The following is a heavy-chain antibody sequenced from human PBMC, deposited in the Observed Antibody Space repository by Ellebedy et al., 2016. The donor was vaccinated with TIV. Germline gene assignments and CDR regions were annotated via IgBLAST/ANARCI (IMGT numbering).Heavy chain of an antibody. CDR1: GYTFISYY. J-gene: IGHJ4*02. Sequence: AASVKVSCKASGYTFISYYIHWVRQAPGQGLEWMGRINPTYDTTHYPQRFQGRVTMTKDTSTNTVYMEVSSLTSEDTAIYYCARDLSGYDGYYFDHWGQGTLVTVSS. V-gene: IGHV1-46*01. D-gene: IGHD5-12*01. CDR2: INPTYDTT. CDR3: ARDLSGYDGYYFDH.